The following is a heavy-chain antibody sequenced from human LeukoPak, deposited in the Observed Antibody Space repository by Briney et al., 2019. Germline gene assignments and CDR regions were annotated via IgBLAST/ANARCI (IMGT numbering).Heavy chain of an antibody. CDR2: IFYSGAA. J-gene: IGHJ5*02. V-gene: IGHV4-39*01. CDR3: ARRIANRNWFDP. D-gene: IGHD1/OR15-1a*01. Sequence: SQTLSLTCTVSGGSISSSDYYWGWVRQPPGKGLEWIGSIFYSGAAHCNPSLKSRVTISVDTSNNQFSLMLSSVTAADTAVYYCARRIANRNWFDPWGQGTLVTVSS. CDR1: GGSISSSDYY.